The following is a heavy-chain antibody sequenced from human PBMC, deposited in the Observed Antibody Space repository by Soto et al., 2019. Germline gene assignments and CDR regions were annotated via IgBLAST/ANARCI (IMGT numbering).Heavy chain of an antibody. J-gene: IGHJ6*02. Sequence: PGESLKISCKGSGYSFTSYWISWVRQMPGKGLEWMGRTDPSDSYTNYSPSFQGHVTISADKSISTAYLQWSSLKASDTATYYCASLLTYYDFWSGPSYYYGMDVWGQGTTVTVSS. D-gene: IGHD3-3*01. CDR2: TDPSDSYT. CDR3: ASLLTYYDFWSGPSYYYGMDV. CDR1: GYSFTSYW. V-gene: IGHV5-10-1*01.